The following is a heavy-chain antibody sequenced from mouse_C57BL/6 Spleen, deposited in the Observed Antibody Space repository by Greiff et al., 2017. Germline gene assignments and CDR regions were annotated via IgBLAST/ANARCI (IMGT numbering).Heavy chain of an antibody. CDR1: GFTFSSYA. CDR2: ISDGCSST. Sequence: EVMLVESGGGLVKPGGSLKLSCAASGFTFSSYAMSWVRQTPEKRLEWVAIISDGCSSTYYPDNVKGRFTISRDNAKNNLYLQMSHLKSEDTAMDYCARDLGGTGFDYWGQGTTLTVSS. D-gene: IGHD4-1*01. V-gene: IGHV5-4*01. CDR3: ARDLGGTGFDY. J-gene: IGHJ2*01.